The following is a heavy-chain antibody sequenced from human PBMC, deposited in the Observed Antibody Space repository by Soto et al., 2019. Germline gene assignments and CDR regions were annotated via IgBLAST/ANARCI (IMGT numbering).Heavy chain of an antibody. CDR1: GYTFTTYD. CDR2: VNPSSGNT. D-gene: IGHD1-20*01. V-gene: IGHV1-8*01. J-gene: IGHJ5*02. CDR3: ARASMYIWNDH. Sequence: QVRLVQSGAEVKRPGASVKVSCEASGYTFTTYDINWGRQASGQGLEWMGCVNPSSGNTVYAQKFHGRVTMTRDTSISTAYMELSSLKSDDTAIYYCARASMYIWNDHWGQGTLVTVSS.